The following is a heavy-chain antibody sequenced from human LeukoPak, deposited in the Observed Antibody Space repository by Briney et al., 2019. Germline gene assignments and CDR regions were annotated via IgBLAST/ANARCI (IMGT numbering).Heavy chain of an antibody. V-gene: IGHV1-8*01. Sequence: ASVKVSCTASGYTFTSYDINWVRQATGQGLEWMGWMNPNSGNTGYAQKFQGRVTMTRNTSISTAYMELSSLRSEDTAVYYCARGQVYSSSWGDYYYGMDVWGQGTTVTVSS. CDR2: MNPNSGNT. CDR3: ARGQVYSSSWGDYYYGMDV. J-gene: IGHJ6*02. CDR1: GYTFTSYD. D-gene: IGHD6-13*01.